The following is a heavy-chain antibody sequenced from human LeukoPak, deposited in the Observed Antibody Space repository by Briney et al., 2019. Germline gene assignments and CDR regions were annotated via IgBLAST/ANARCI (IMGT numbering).Heavy chain of an antibody. CDR3: ARVNGFNLDYFDS. J-gene: IGHJ4*02. D-gene: IGHD5-24*01. V-gene: IGHV1-18*04. Sequence: ASMKVFCKASGYRFTDYDISWVRQAPGQGLEWMGWIRGYNGNANYAQNLQGRVTMTTDTSTNTAYMELRGLRSDDTAVYYCARVNGFNLDYFDSWGQGTLVTVSS. CDR2: IRGYNGNA. CDR1: GYRFTDYD.